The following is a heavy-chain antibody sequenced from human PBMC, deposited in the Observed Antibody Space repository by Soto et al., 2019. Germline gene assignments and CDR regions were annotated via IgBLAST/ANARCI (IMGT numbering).Heavy chain of an antibody. D-gene: IGHD6-13*01. Sequence: QLQLVQSGAEVKKPGASVKVSCKASGYTFTSYDINWVRQATGQGLEWMGWMNPNSGNTGYAQKFQCRVTMTRNTSISTAYMELSSLRSEDTAVYYCARGPSGKAAAAPADVHYWGQGTLVTVSS. V-gene: IGHV1-8*01. CDR3: ARGPSGKAAAAPADVHY. J-gene: IGHJ4*02. CDR2: MNPNSGNT. CDR1: GYTFTSYD.